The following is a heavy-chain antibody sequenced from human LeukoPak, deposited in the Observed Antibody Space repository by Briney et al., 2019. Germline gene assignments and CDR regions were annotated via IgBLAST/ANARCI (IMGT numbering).Heavy chain of an antibody. CDR3: AKYKNDWGSFDI. CDR1: GFTFSNYA. Sequence: GGSLRLSCAASGFTFSNYAMSWVRQAPGKGREWVSAISGSGGSTYYADSVKGRFTISRDNSKNTLHLQMNSLRAEDTALYYCAKYKNDWGSFDIWGQGTMVTVSS. J-gene: IGHJ3*02. CDR2: ISGSGGST. D-gene: IGHD1-1*01. V-gene: IGHV3-23*01.